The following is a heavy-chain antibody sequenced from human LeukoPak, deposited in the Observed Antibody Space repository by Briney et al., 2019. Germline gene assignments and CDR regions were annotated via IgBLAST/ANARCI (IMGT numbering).Heavy chain of an antibody. V-gene: IGHV4-59*11. CDR1: GASMRDHY. CDR2: MYYMLNA. J-gene: IGHJ4*02. Sequence: SETLSLTCAVSGASMRDHYWTWIRQPPGKGLEWIGSMYYMLNANSYNPSLKSRVSISVDTPDNQFSLKLKSVTAADTAVYYCATSFRSGWGFDSWGQGILVAVYS. CDR3: ATSFRSGWGFDS. D-gene: IGHD6-19*01.